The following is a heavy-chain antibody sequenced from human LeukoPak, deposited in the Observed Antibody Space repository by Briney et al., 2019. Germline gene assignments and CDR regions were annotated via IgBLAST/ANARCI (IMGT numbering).Heavy chain of an antibody. V-gene: IGHV4-39*01. J-gene: IGHJ4*02. CDR3: ARQWYSSGWYGD. Sequence: PSETLSLTCSVSGGPISSSPYYWGWHRQSPGKGLEWIGNIYYSGSTHYNPSLKSRLTIAVDTYKNLFSLKLTSVTAADTAIYYCARQWYSSGWYGDWGQGILVTVSS. D-gene: IGHD6-19*01. CDR2: IYYSGST. CDR1: GGPISSSPYY.